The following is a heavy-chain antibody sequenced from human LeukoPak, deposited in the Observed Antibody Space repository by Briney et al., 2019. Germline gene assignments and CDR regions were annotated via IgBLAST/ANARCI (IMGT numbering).Heavy chain of an antibody. V-gene: IGHV3-20*04. Sequence: GGSLRLSCAASGFTFSSYGMSWVRQAPGKGLEWVSGINWNGGSTGYADSVKGRFTISRDNAKNSLYLQMNSLRAEDTALYYCARGGYSGYPEHYYYYYYMDVWGKGTTVTVSS. CDR1: GFTFSSYG. CDR3: ARGGYSGYPEHYYYYYYMDV. J-gene: IGHJ6*03. D-gene: IGHD5-12*01. CDR2: INWNGGST.